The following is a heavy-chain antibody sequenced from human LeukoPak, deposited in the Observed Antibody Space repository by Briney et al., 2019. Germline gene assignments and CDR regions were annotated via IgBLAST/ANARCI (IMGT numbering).Heavy chain of an antibody. V-gene: IGHV3-30*04. CDR2: ISYDGSNK. CDR3: ARADTGSYFWYFDY. D-gene: IGHD1-26*01. J-gene: IGHJ4*02. Sequence: GGSLRLSCAASGFTFSSYAMRWVRQAPGKGLEWVAVISYDGSNKYYADSVKGRFTISRDNSKNTLYLQMNSLRAEDTAVYYCARADTGSYFWYFDYWGQGTLVTVSS. CDR1: GFTFSSYA.